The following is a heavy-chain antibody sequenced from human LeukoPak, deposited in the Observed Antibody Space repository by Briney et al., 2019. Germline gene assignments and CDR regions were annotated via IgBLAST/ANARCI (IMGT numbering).Heavy chain of an antibody. CDR2: IYPGDSDA. Sequence: GESLKISCKGSGYSFTSYWIGWVRQLPGKGLEWMGIIYPGDSDARYSPSFQGQVTISADKSITTAYLQWNSLKASDTAIYYCARRSGSWDYYFDYWGQGTLVTVSS. V-gene: IGHV5-51*01. CDR1: GYSFTSYW. J-gene: IGHJ4*02. CDR3: ARRSGSWDYYFDY. D-gene: IGHD6-13*01.